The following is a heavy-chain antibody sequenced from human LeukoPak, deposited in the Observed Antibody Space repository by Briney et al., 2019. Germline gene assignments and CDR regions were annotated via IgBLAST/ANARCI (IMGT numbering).Heavy chain of an antibody. CDR1: GYTFTSYG. CDR2: ISAYNGNT. Sequence: PVASVKVSCKASGYTFTSYGISWVRQAPGQGLEWMGWISAYNGNTNYAQKLQGRVTMTIDTSTSTAYMELRSLRSDDTAVYYCARSVGAIRGPQSYFDYWGQGTLVTVSS. V-gene: IGHV1-18*01. J-gene: IGHJ4*02. D-gene: IGHD1-26*01. CDR3: ARSVGAIRGPQSYFDY.